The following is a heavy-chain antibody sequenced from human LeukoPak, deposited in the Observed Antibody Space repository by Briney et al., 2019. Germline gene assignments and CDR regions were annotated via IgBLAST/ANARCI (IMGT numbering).Heavy chain of an antibody. J-gene: IGHJ4*02. CDR1: GGSISSYY. D-gene: IGHD5-18*01. CDR2: IYYSGST. Sequence: SETLSLTCTVSGGSISSYYWSWIRQRPGKGLEWIGYIYYSGSTNYNPSLKSRVTISVDTSKNQFSLKLSSVTAADTAVYYCARVDTAMGYGLDYWGQGTLVTVSS. CDR3: ARVDTAMGYGLDY. V-gene: IGHV4-59*01.